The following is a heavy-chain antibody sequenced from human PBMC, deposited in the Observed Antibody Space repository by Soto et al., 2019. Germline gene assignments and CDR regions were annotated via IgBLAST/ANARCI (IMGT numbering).Heavy chain of an antibody. CDR2: ISYDGSNK. D-gene: IGHD6-19*01. J-gene: IGHJ1*01. CDR1: GFTFSSYG. V-gene: IGHV3-30*18. CDR3: ENDQRVWFAYFQH. Sequence: QVQLVESGGGVVQPGRSLRLSCAASGFTFSSYGMHWVRQAPGKGLEWVAVISYDGSNKDHADSVKGRFTISRDNSKNTLYLPMNSLSAEDTAVSYCENDQRVWFAYFQHWGQGTLVTVSS.